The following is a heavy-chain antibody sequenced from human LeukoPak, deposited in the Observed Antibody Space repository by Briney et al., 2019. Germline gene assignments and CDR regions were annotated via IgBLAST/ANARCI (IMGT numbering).Heavy chain of an antibody. J-gene: IGHJ4*02. V-gene: IGHV3-64*01. D-gene: IGHD2-15*01. CDR2: ISVKGGST. CDR3: ARSGSGGFLYYFDY. CDR1: GFTFSSYA. Sequence: GGSLRLSCAASGFTFSSYAMHWVRQAPGKGLEFVSAISVKGGSTYYANSVKVRFTISRDNSENTLYLQMGSLRAEDMAVYYCARSGSGGFLYYFDYWGQGTLVTVSS.